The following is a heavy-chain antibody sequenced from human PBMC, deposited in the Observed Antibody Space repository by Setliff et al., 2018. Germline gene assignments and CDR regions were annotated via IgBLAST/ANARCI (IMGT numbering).Heavy chain of an antibody. CDR1: NFSVTTVYY. Sequence: SETLSLTCSVSNFSVTTVYYWGWVRQPPGKGLEWIANVYYSGSTFYSPSLQSRVTMSVDTAKNQFSLNLHSVTAADTAVYYCVRTSTRRYFDLWGRGTLVTVSS. D-gene: IGHD2-2*01. V-gene: IGHV4-38-2*01. J-gene: IGHJ2*01. CDR3: VRTSTRRYFDL. CDR2: VYYSGST.